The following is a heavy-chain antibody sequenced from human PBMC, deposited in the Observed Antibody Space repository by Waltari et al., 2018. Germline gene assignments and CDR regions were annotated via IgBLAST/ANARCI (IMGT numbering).Heavy chain of an antibody. J-gene: IGHJ4*02. CDR2: MYYSGTT. CDR3: ARDRDNSGYPRLHD. Sequence: QMQLQESGPGLVKPSETLSLTCTVSGGSINSYYWGWIRQPPGKGLEWIGYMYYSGTTNYNPSLKSRVTISVETSKNQFSLRLSSVTAADTAVYYCARDRDNSGYPRLHDWGQGTLVTVSS. CDR1: GGSINSYY. D-gene: IGHD3-22*01. V-gene: IGHV4-59*01.